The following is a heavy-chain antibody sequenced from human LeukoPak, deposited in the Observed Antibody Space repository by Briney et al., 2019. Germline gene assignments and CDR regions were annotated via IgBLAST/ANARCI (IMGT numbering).Heavy chain of an antibody. J-gene: IGHJ4*02. V-gene: IGHV3-7*01. CDR2: IKQDGSEK. D-gene: IGHD6-19*01. CDR1: GFTFSSYW. CDR3: ATSRGQWLATVDY. Sequence: GGSLRLSCAASGFTFSSYWMSWVRQAPGKGLEWVANIKQDGSEKYYVDSVKGRFTISRDNAKNSLYLQMNSLRAEDTAVYYCATSRGQWLATVDYWGQGTLVTVSS.